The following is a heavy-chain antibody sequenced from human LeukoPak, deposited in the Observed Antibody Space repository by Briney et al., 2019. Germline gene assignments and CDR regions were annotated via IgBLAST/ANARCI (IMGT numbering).Heavy chain of an antibody. CDR1: GHSISSSSYY. D-gene: IGHD5-18*01. Sequence: SETLSLTCAVSGHSISSSSYYWGWIRQPPGKGLEWIGSIYYSGSTYYNPSLKSRVTISVDTSKNQFSLKLSSVTAADTAVYYCANLVGYSYGPLYYFDYWGQGTLVTVSS. J-gene: IGHJ4*02. CDR3: ANLVGYSYGPLYYFDY. CDR2: IYYSGST. V-gene: IGHV4-39*07.